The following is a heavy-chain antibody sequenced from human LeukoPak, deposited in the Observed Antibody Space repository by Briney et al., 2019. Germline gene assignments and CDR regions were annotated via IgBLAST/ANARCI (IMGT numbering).Heavy chain of an antibody. J-gene: IGHJ4*02. CDR2: IYYSGST. V-gene: IGHV4-31*03. CDR3: ARGEIQRYSSSWYGGNPLYYFDY. D-gene: IGHD6-13*01. CDR1: GGSISSGGYS. Sequence: PSQTLSLTCTVSGGSISSGGYSWSWIRQHPGKGLEWIGYIYYSGSTFYNPSLKSRVTISLDTSKNQFSLKLSSVTAADTAVYYCARGEIQRYSSSWYGGNPLYYFDYWGQGTLVTVSS.